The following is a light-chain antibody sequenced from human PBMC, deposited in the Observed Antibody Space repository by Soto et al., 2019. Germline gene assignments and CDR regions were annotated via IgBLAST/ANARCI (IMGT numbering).Light chain of an antibody. Sequence: DIQMTQSPSSLSASVGDRVTITCRASQTISSDLHWYQQKPGKAPKLLISAASISQSGVPSRFSGSGSGTDFTLTISSLQPEDFATYFCQQSFRTPYTFGQGTKVDIK. J-gene: IGKJ2*01. CDR3: QQSFRTPYT. CDR2: AAS. V-gene: IGKV1-39*01. CDR1: QTISSD.